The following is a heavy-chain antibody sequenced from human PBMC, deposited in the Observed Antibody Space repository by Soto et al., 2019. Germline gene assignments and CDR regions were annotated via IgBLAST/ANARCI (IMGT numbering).Heavy chain of an antibody. CDR3: ARDFVNGGKYDY. CDR2: IIPIFGTA. CDR1: GGTFSSYA. J-gene: IGHJ4*02. V-gene: IGHV1-69*06. Sequence: ASVKVSCKASGGTFSSYAISWVRQAPGQGLEWMGGIIPIFGTANYAQKFQGRVTITADKSTSTAYMELSSLRSEDTAVYYCARDFVNGGKYDYWGQGTLVTVSS. D-gene: IGHD2-15*01.